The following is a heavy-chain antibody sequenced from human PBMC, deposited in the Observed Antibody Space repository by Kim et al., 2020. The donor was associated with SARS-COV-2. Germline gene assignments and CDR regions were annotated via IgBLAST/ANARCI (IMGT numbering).Heavy chain of an antibody. CDR1: GDSVSSNSAA. CDR3: AKTPWFGELSWAAARYNWFDP. D-gene: IGHD3-10*01. CDR2: TYYRSKWYN. V-gene: IGHV6-1*01. Sequence: SQTLSLTCAISGDSVSSNSAAWNWIRQSPSRGLEWLGRTYYRSKWYNDYAVSVKSRITINPDTSKNQFSLQLNSVTPEDTAVYYCAKTPWFGELSWAAARYNWFDPWGQGTLVTVSS. J-gene: IGHJ5*02.